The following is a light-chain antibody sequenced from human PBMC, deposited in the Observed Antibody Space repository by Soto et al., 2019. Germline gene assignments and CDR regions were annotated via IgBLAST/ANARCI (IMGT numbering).Light chain of an antibody. CDR2: AAS. J-gene: IGKJ1*01. V-gene: IGKV1-17*01. CDR1: QGIRDD. CDR3: LQYRSFPRT. Sequence: IRVTQSPSSLSAAVGDRVTITCRASQGIRDDLGWYQQKAGEAPKRLIYAASSLHSGVPSRFSGSGSGTEFTLTISSLQPEDSATSYCLQYRSFPRTFGQGTRWIS.